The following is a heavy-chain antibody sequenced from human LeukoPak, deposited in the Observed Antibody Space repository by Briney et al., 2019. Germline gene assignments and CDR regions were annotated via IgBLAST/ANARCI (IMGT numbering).Heavy chain of an antibody. CDR2: IYRSGST. CDR1: NYSISNSLY. V-gene: IGHV4-38-2*02. CDR3: AGGTYGYYMDV. J-gene: IGHJ6*03. D-gene: IGHD4-17*01. Sequence: SETLSLTCSGSNYSISNSLYWGWLRQPPGKGLERIGSIYRSGSTFYNPSLKSRVTISLDTSKNQFSLKLSSVTAADTAVYFCAGGTYGYYMDVWGKGTTVTVSS.